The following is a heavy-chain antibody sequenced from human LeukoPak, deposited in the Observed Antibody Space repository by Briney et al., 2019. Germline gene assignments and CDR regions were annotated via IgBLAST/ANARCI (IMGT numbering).Heavy chain of an antibody. V-gene: IGHV3-7*01. CDR2: IKQDGSKK. CDR1: GFTFSSYS. J-gene: IGHJ1*01. CDR3: ARLKYGSPQH. D-gene: IGHD1-26*01. Sequence: GGSLRLSCAASGFTFSSYSMNWVRQAPGKGLEWVANIKQDGSKKSYVDSVKGRFTISRDNAKNSLYLQMNSLRAEDTAIYYCARLKYGSPQHWGQGTLVTVSS.